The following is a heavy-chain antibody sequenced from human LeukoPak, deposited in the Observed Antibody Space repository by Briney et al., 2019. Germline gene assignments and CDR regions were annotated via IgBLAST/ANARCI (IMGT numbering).Heavy chain of an antibody. J-gene: IGHJ3*02. D-gene: IGHD6-13*01. V-gene: IGHV4-30-2*01. CDR3: ARDAIAAPDAFDI. CDR2: IYHSGST. Sequence: TLSLTCTVSGGSISSGGYYWSWIRQPPGKGLGWIGYIYHSGSTYYNPSLKSRVTISVDRSKNQFSLKLSSVTAADTAVYYCARDAIAAPDAFDIWGQGTMVTVSS. CDR1: GGSISSGGYY.